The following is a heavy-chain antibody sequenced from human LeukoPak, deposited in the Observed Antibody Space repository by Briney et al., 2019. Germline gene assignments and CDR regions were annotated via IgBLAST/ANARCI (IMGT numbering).Heavy chain of an antibody. V-gene: IGHV3-7*03. J-gene: IGHJ5*02. Sequence: GGSLRLSCAVSGFTFSGFWMSWSRQAPGEGLEWVASINSDGSEGYYVDSVKGRFTISRDNAKNSLYLQMNSLRAEDTAVYYCAREVAAAGTGWFDPWGQGTLVTVSS. CDR2: INSDGSEG. CDR3: AREVAAAGTGWFDP. CDR1: GFTFSGFW. D-gene: IGHD6-13*01.